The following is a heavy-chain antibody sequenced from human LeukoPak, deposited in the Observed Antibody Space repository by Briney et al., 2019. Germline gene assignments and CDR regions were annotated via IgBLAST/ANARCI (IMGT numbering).Heavy chain of an antibody. CDR2: ISSSGSTI. V-gene: IGHV3-48*03. CDR3: ARKKRHYYGMDV. J-gene: IGHJ6*02. CDR1: GFTFSGYE. Sequence: GGSLRLSCAASGFTFSGYEMNWVRQAPGKGLEWVSYISSSGSTIYYADSVKGRFTISRDNAKNSLYLQMNSLRAEDTAVYYCARKKRHYYGMDVWGQGTTVTVSS. D-gene: IGHD5-24*01.